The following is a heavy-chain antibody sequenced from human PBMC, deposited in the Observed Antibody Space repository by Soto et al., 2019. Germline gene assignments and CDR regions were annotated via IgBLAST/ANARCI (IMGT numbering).Heavy chain of an antibody. CDR3: AREVDWFDP. CDR2: IGTAGAP. V-gene: IGHV3-13*05. Sequence: EVQLVESGGGLVQPGGSLRLSCAASGFTFNSYDMHWVRQVTGKGLEWVSAIGTAGAPYYPGSVKGRFTISRDNAKNSLYLQMNSLRAEDTAVYYCAREVDWFDPWGQGTLVTVSS. J-gene: IGHJ5*02. CDR1: GFTFNSYD. D-gene: IGHD2-15*01.